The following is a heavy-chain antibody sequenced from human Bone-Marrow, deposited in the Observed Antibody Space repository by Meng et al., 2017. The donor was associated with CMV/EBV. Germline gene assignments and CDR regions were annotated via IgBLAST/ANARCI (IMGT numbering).Heavy chain of an antibody. D-gene: IGHD4-11*01. J-gene: IGHJ4*02. CDR3: ARGGGGIYSNFPYDY. CDR2: IKQDGSEK. V-gene: IGHV3-7*01. CDR1: GFGFSGFQ. Sequence: GESLKISCAASGFGFSGFQMNWIRQAPGKGLEWVANIKQDGSEKYYVDSVKGRFTISRDNAKNSLYLQMNSLRAEDTAVYYWARGGGGIYSNFPYDYWGQGTLVTVSS.